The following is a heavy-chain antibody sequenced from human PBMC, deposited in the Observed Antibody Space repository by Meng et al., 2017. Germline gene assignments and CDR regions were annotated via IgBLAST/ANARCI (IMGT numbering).Heavy chain of an antibody. V-gene: IGHV3-11*04. CDR3: ARDPIYGDYVGVDY. Sequence: GESLKISCAASGFTFSDYYMSWIRQAPGKGLEWVSYISSSGSTIYYADSVKGRFTISRDNAKNSLYLQMNSLRAEDTAVYYCARDPIYGDYVGVDYWGQGTLVTVSS. CDR2: ISSSGSTI. D-gene: IGHD4-17*01. J-gene: IGHJ4*02. CDR1: GFTFSDYY.